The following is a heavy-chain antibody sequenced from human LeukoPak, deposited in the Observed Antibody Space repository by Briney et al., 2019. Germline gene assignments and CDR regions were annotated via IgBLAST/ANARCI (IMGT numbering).Heavy chain of an antibody. CDR3: AKDRGSYGSGSCQQDY. CDR1: GFAFRIYA. Sequence: GGSLRLSCAASGFAFRIYAMNWVRQAPGKGLEWVAVIWYDGSHTYNADSVKGRFTISRDNSKNTLYLQMNSLRAEDTALYYCAKDRGSYGSGSCQQDYWGQGTLVTVSS. V-gene: IGHV3-33*06. CDR2: IWYDGSHT. J-gene: IGHJ4*02. D-gene: IGHD3-10*01.